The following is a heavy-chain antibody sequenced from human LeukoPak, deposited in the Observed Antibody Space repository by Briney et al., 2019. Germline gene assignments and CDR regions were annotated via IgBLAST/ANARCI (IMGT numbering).Heavy chain of an antibody. CDR3: ARDKIVGATVLDY. V-gene: IGHV3-7*05. J-gene: IGHJ4*02. Sequence: GGSLRLSCAASGFTFSSYWMSWVRQAPMKGLEWVANIKQDGSEIYYVDSVKGRFTVSRDNAKSSLYLQMNSLRGEDTAVYYCARDKIVGATVLDYWGQGTLVTVSS. CDR2: IKQDGSEI. CDR1: GFTFSSYW. D-gene: IGHD1-26*01.